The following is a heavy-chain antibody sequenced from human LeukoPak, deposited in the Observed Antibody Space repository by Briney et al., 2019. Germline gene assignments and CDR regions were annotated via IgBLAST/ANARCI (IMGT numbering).Heavy chain of an antibody. CDR3: ARRSGFNFWSDV. Sequence: GESLKISCKGSGYTFTYYWIAWVRQMPGKGLEWTGIIYPGDSDTRYSPTFQGQVTISADKSISTAYLQWSGLKASDTAMYYCARRSGFNFWSDVWGQGTPVTVSS. CDR1: GYTFTYYW. D-gene: IGHD5-24*01. J-gene: IGHJ5*02. V-gene: IGHV5-51*01. CDR2: IYPGDSDT.